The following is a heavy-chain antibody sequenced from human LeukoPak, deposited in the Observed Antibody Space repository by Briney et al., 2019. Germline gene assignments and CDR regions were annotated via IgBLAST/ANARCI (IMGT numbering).Heavy chain of an antibody. J-gene: IGHJ6*02. V-gene: IGHV1-8*03. CDR2: MNPNSGNT. CDR3: ATDQSIAAAVTHYGMDV. CDR1: GYTFTSYD. Sequence: ASVKVSCKASGYTFTSYDINWVRQATGQGLEWMGWMNPNSGNTGYAQKFQGRVTITRNTSISTAYMELSSLRSEDTAVYYCATDQSIAAAVTHYGMDVWGQGTTVTVSS. D-gene: IGHD6-13*01.